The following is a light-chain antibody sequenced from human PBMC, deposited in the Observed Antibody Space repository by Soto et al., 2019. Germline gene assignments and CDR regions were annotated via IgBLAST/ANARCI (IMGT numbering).Light chain of an antibody. Sequence: QSALTQPPSASGSPGQSVTISCTGTSSDVGGYNYVSWYQQHPGKAPKLMIYEVSKRPSGVPDRFSGSKSGNTASLTVSGLQAEDEADYYCSSYAGSNNFPLYVVGTGTKVTVL. CDR3: SSYAGSNNFPLYV. J-gene: IGLJ1*01. V-gene: IGLV2-8*01. CDR1: SSDVGGYNY. CDR2: EVS.